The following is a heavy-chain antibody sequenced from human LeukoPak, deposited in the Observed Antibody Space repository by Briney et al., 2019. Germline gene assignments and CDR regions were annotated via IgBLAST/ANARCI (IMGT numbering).Heavy chain of an antibody. CDR1: GGSISSSTNW. J-gene: IGHJ6*03. CDR2: IYHSGGT. V-gene: IGHV4-4*02. D-gene: IGHD3-10*01. Sequence: PSETLSLTCAVSGGSISSSTNWWSWVRQPPGKGLEWIGEIYHSGGTNYNPSLKSRITISVDKSQNQFSLKVSSVTAADTAVYYCARGKGYYYGSGSYFQRLYYMDVWGKGTTVTVSS. CDR3: ARGKGYYYGSGSYFQRLYYMDV.